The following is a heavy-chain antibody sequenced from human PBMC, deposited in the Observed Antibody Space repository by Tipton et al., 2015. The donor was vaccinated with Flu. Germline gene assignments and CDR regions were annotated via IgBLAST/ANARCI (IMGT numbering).Heavy chain of an antibody. V-gene: IGHV4-61*02. CDR2: IYTTGSV. J-gene: IGHJ4*02. CDR3: ARSPSYSGSGIYPYYFDD. D-gene: IGHD3-10*01. Sequence: TLSLTCSISGGFITSGSYYWSWIRQSAGRGLEWIGRIYTTGSVNYNPSLRGRVTIAGDTSRNYFSLQLTSVTAADTAVYFCARSPSYSGSGIYPYYFDDWGQGTLVTVAS. CDR1: GGFITSGSYY.